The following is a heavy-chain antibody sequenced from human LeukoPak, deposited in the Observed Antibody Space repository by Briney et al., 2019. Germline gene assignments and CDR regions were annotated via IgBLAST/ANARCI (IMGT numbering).Heavy chain of an antibody. J-gene: IGHJ4*02. V-gene: IGHV3-21*01. D-gene: IGHD2-15*01. CDR2: ISTTDNYI. CDR3: GRYCSAASCRDIDY. Sequence: GGSLTLSCAASGFSFSTYTMNWVRQAPGKGLEWVSSISTTDNYIYYADSVKGRFTISRDNAKNSLYLQMNSLRAEDTAVYYCGRYCSAASCRDIDYWGQGTLVTVSS. CDR1: GFSFSTYT.